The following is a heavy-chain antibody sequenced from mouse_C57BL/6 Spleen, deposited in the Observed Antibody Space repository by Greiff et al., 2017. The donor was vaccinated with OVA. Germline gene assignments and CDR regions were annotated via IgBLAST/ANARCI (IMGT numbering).Heavy chain of an antibody. CDR2: IDPSDSYT. Sequence: VKLQQPGAELVMPGASVKLSCKASGYTFTSYWMHWVKQRPGQGLEWIGEIDPSDSYTNYNQKFKGKSTLTVDKSSSTAYMQLSSLTSEDSAVYYGARAPGSSSYYFDYWGQGTTLTVSS. CDR1: GYTFTSYW. D-gene: IGHD1-1*01. J-gene: IGHJ2*01. V-gene: IGHV1-69*01. CDR3: ARAPGSSSYYFDY.